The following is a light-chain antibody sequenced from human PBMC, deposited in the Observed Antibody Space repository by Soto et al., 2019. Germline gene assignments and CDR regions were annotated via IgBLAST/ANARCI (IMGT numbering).Light chain of an antibody. CDR1: QSVSSY. CDR3: QQRSNWPALT. J-gene: IGKJ4*01. CDR2: DAS. Sequence: EIVLTQSPATLSLSPGESATLSCRASQSVSSYLAWYQQKPGQAPRLLIYDASNRATGIPARFSGSGSGTDFTLTISSLEPEDFAVYYCQQRSNWPALTCGGGTKVDIK. V-gene: IGKV3-11*01.